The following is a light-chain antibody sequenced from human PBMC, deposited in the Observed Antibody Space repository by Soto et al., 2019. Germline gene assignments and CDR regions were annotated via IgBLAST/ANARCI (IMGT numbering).Light chain of an antibody. Sequence: DIQMTQSPSSLSASVGDRVTITCRASQNINTYLNWYQQNPGKAPKLLIYAASDLRSGVPSRFSGSGSGTDFTLTISSLQPEDFATYYCQQSYSTPRTFGQGTKVEIK. CDR3: QQSYSTPRT. V-gene: IGKV1-39*01. CDR2: AAS. CDR1: QNINTY. J-gene: IGKJ2*01.